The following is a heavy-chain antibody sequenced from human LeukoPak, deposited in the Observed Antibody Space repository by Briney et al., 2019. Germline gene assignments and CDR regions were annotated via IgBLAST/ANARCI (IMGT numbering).Heavy chain of an antibody. CDR2: IYYSGST. CDR1: GGSVSSGSYY. CDR3: ARDARYCSGGSCPGGYYYYGMDV. Sequence: SETLSLTCTVSGGSVSSGSYYWSWIRRPPGKGLEWIGHIYYSGSTNYNPSLKSRVTISVDTSKNQFSLKLSSVTAADTAVYYCARDARYCSGGSCPGGYYYYGMDVWGKGTTVTVSS. V-gene: IGHV4-61*01. J-gene: IGHJ6*04. D-gene: IGHD2-15*01.